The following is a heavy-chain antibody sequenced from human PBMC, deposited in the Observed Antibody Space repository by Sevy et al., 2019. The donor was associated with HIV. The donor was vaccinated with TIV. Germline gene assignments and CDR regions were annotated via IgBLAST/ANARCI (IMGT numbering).Heavy chain of an antibody. D-gene: IGHD3-22*01. V-gene: IGHV1-24*01. J-gene: IGHJ4*02. Sequence: ASVKVSCEVSGYTLTELSMHWVRQAPGKGLEWMGGFDPEDGETIYAQKFQGRVTMTEDTSTDTAYMELSSLRSEDTAVYYCATVVGNYYDSSGYDWGQGTLVTVSS. CDR3: ATVVGNYYDSSGYD. CDR1: GYTLTELS. CDR2: FDPEDGET.